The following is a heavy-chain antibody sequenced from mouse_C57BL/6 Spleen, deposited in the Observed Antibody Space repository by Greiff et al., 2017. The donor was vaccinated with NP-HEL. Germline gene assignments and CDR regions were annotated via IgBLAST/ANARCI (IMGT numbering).Heavy chain of an antibody. Sequence: QVQLQQSGPGLVQPSQSLSITCTVSGFSLTSYGVHWVRQSPGKGLEWLGVIWSGGSTDYNAAFISRLSISKDNSKSQVFFKMNSLQADDTAIYYCARPIQPYAMDYWGQGTSVTVSS. CDR3: ARPIQPYAMDY. CDR2: IWSGGST. CDR1: GFSLTSYG. J-gene: IGHJ4*01. V-gene: IGHV2-2*01.